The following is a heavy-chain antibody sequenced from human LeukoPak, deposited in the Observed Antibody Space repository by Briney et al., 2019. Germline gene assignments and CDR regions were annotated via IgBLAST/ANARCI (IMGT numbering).Heavy chain of an antibody. CDR1: GFTFSYYG. J-gene: IGHJ4*02. D-gene: IGHD2-2*01. CDR2: IRYDRSNQ. V-gene: IGHV3-33*01. CDR3: ARDDCSSTTCYAY. Sequence: PGGSLRLSCAASGFTFSYYGMHWVRQAPGKGLEWVAGIRYDRSNQYYADSVKGRFTISRDNPRNTLYLQMNSLRAEDTAVYYCARDDCSSTTCYAYWGQGTLVTVSS.